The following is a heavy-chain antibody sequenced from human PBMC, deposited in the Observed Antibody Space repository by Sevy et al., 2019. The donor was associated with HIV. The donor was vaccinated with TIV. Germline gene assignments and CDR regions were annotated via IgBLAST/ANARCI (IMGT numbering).Heavy chain of an antibody. Sequence: GGSLRLSCAASGFTFSRYAMHWVRQAPGKGLEWVAVISYDGSNKYYADSVKGRFTISRDNSKNTLYLQMNSLRAEDTAVYYCARRPDPLGWSYGMDVWGQGTTVTVSS. V-gene: IGHV3-30-3*01. CDR2: ISYDGSNK. CDR1: GFTFSRYA. CDR3: ARRPDPLGWSYGMDV. J-gene: IGHJ6*02. D-gene: IGHD2-21*01.